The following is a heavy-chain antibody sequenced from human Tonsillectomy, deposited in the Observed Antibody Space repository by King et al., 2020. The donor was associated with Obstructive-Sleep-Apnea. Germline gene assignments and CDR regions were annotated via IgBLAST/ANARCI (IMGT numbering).Heavy chain of an antibody. V-gene: IGHV4-59*01. Sequence: QLQESGPRLVKPSETLSLTCTVSGDSMSSYYWSWIRQPPGKGLEWIGYISYTGSSNHNPSLSNRVTISLDTSKSQFSLWLYSVTAADTAGYFCSRLRVHTWNDASWFDPWGQGTLVTVSS. CDR3: SRLRVHTWNDASWFDP. CDR1: GDSMSSYY. CDR2: ISYTGSS. J-gene: IGHJ5*02. D-gene: IGHD1-20*01.